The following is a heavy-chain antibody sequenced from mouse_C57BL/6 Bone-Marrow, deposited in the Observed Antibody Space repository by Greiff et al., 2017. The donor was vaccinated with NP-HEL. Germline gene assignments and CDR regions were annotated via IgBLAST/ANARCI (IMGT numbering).Heavy chain of an antibody. J-gene: IGHJ4*01. CDR2: IDPEDGET. D-gene: IGHD1-1*01. Sequence: EVKLVESGAELVKPGASVKLSCTASGFNIKDYYMHWVKQRTEQGLEWIGRIDPEDGETNYAPKFQGKATITADTSSNTAYLPLSSLTSEDTAVYYCARDYGSFYYYAMDYWGQGTSVTVSS. V-gene: IGHV14-2*01. CDR3: ARDYGSFYYYAMDY. CDR1: GFNIKDYY.